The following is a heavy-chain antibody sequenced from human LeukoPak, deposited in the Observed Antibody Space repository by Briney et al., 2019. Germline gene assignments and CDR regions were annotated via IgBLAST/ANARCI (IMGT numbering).Heavy chain of an antibody. D-gene: IGHD6-6*01. CDR2: INPSGGST. CDR3: ARRADIAARFFYFDY. CDR1: GYTFTSYY. V-gene: IGHV1-46*01. J-gene: IGHJ4*02. Sequence: VASVKVSCKASGYTFTSYYMHWVRQAPGQGLEWMGIINPSGGSTSYAQKFQGRVTMTRDMSTSTVYMELSSLRSEDTAVYYCARRADIAARFFYFDYWGQGTLVTVSS.